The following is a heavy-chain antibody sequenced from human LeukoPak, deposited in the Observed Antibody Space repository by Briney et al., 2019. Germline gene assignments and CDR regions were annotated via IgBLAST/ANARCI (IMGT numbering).Heavy chain of an antibody. J-gene: IGHJ4*02. CDR3: ARGLGATTALASDY. CDR1: GGSISSSSYY. CDR2: FYYSGST. Sequence: SETLSLTCTVYGGSISSSSYYWGWIRQPPGKGLEWIGSFYYSGSTYYNPSLKSRVTISVDTSKNQFSLKLTSVTAADTAVYYCARGLGATTALASDYWGQGTLVTVSS. D-gene: IGHD1-26*01. V-gene: IGHV4-39*01.